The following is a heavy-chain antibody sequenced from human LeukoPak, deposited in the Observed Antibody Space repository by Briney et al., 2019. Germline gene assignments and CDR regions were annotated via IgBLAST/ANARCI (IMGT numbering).Heavy chain of an antibody. V-gene: IGHV4-4*02. J-gene: IGHJ4*02. Sequence: SETLSLTCAVSGGSISSSNWWSWVRPPLGKGLEWIGEIYHSGSTNYNPSLKSRVTISVDKSKNQFSLKLSSVTAADTAVYYCARLTRVEMATITHYFDYWGQGTLVTVSS. CDR3: ARLTRVEMATITHYFDY. CDR1: GGSISSSNW. CDR2: IYHSGST. D-gene: IGHD5-24*01.